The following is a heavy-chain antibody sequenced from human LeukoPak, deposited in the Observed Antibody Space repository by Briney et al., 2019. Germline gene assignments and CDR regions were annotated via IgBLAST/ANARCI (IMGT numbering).Heavy chain of an antibody. Sequence: ASVKVSCKASGYTFTSYGISWVRQAPGQGLEWMGWISAYNGNTNYAQKLQGRVTMTTDTSTSTAYMELRSLRSDDTAVYYCAGSTIAYCSSTSCYLSTVDYWGQGTLVTVSS. CDR2: ISAYNGNT. CDR3: AGSTIAYCSSTSCYLSTVDY. CDR1: GYTFTSYG. D-gene: IGHD2-2*01. V-gene: IGHV1-18*01. J-gene: IGHJ4*02.